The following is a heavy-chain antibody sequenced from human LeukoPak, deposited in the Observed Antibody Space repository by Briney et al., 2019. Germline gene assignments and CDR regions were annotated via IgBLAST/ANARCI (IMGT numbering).Heavy chain of an antibody. Sequence: SQTLSLTCTVSGGSISSGDYYWSWIRQPPGKGLEWIGYIYYSGRTYYNPSLKSRVTISVDTSKNQFSLKLSSVTAADTAVYYCARDRGIVVVPAAIQRYNWFDPWGQGTLVTVSS. CDR1: GGSISSGDYY. J-gene: IGHJ5*02. CDR2: IYYSGRT. CDR3: ARDRGIVVVPAAIQRYNWFDP. D-gene: IGHD2-2*02. V-gene: IGHV4-30-4*08.